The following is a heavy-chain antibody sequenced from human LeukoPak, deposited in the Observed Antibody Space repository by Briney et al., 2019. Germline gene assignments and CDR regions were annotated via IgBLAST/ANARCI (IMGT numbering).Heavy chain of an antibody. D-gene: IGHD3-10*01. Sequence: SQTLSLTCTVSGASISSGSYYWSWIRQPAGKGLEWIGRVYTSGSTDYNPSLKSRVTISVDTSKNQFSLKLSSVTAADTAVYYCARLFAPLLWFGEPKWRAYAFDIWGQGTMVTVSS. J-gene: IGHJ3*02. CDR1: GASISSGSYY. CDR3: ARLFAPLLWFGEPKWRAYAFDI. CDR2: VYTSGST. V-gene: IGHV4-61*02.